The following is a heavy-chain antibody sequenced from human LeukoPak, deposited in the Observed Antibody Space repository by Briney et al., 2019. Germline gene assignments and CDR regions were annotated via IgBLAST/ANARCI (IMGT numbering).Heavy chain of an antibody. V-gene: IGHV3-23*01. D-gene: IGHD2-2*02. CDR1: GFNFSNYA. Sequence: GGSLRLSCAASGFNFSNYAMSWVRQAPGMGLEWVSAITDNGDNTYYADSVKGRFTLSRDNSKNTLYLQMISLRAEDTAVYYCAKLGTDCSSASCYRRSFDYWGQGTLVTVSS. J-gene: IGHJ4*02. CDR3: AKLGTDCSSASCYRRSFDY. CDR2: ITDNGDNT.